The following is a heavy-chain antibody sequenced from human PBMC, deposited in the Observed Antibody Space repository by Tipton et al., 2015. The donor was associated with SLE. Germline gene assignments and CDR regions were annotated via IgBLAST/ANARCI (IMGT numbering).Heavy chain of an antibody. V-gene: IGHV3-13*01. CDR3: ARALFDAVAGASGRDV. J-gene: IGHJ6*02. CDR2: IGTTGDT. D-gene: IGHD6-19*01. CDR1: GFTFSSYD. Sequence: QLVQSGGGLVQPGGSLRLSCAASGFTFSSYDVHWVRQATGKGLEWVSAIGTTGDTYYTGSVKGRFTISRENAKNSLYLQMNSLRAGDTAVYYCARALFDAVAGASGRDVWGQGTTVTVSS.